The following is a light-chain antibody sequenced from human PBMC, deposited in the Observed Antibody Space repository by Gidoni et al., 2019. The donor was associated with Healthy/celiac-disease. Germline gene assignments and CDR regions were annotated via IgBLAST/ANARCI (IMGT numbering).Light chain of an antibody. CDR1: QSISRY. J-gene: IGKJ1*01. CDR3: QQSYSTPVT. Sequence: DIQMTQSPSSLSASVGDRVTITCRASQSISRYVNWYQQKPGKAPKLLIYAASSLQSGVPSRFSGSGSGTDFTLTISSLQPEDFATYYCQQSYSTPVTFGQGTKVEIK. CDR2: AAS. V-gene: IGKV1-39*01.